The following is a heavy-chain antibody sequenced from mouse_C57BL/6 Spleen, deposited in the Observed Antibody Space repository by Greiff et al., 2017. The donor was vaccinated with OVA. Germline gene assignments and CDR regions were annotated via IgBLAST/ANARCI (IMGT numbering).Heavy chain of an antibody. CDR1: GFTFSDYG. Sequence: EVQRVESGGGLVKPGGSLKLSCAASGFTFSDYGMHWVRQAPEKGLEWVAYISSGSSTIYYADTVKGRFTISRDNAKNTLFLQMTSLRSEDTAMYYCAREDYYSNYVYFDYWGQGTTLTVSS. CDR2: ISSGSSTI. J-gene: IGHJ2*01. D-gene: IGHD2-5*01. CDR3: AREDYYSNYVYFDY. V-gene: IGHV5-17*01.